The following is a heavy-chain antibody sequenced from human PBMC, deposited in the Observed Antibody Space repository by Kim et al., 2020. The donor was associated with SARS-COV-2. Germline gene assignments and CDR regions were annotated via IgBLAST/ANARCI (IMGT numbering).Heavy chain of an antibody. Sequence: GGSLRLSCAASGLTFSNYAMSWVRLAPGKGLEWVSAISGSGGNTYYADSVKGRFTISRDNSKNTLNLHMNSLRVEDTAVYYCANGGGTGLHPFFDYWSQGSLVTVSS. CDR2: ISGSGGNT. V-gene: IGHV3-23*01. CDR1: GLTFSNYA. CDR3: ANGGGTGLHPFFDY. J-gene: IGHJ4*02. D-gene: IGHD3-16*01.